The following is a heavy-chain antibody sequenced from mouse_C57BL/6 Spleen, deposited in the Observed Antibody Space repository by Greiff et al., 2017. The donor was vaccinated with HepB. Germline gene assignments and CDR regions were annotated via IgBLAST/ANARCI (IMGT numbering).Heavy chain of an antibody. CDR2: IYPGSGNT. J-gene: IGHJ1*03. CDR1: GYSFTSYY. CDR3: ARNYYGSSLYWYFDV. D-gene: IGHD1-1*01. Sequence: VKLQQSGPELVKPGASVKISCKASGYSFTSYYIHWVKQRPGQGLEWIGWIYPGSGNTKYNEKFKGKATLTADTSSSTAYMQLSSLTSEDSAVYYCARNYYGSSLYWYFDVWGTGTTVTVSS. V-gene: IGHV1-66*01.